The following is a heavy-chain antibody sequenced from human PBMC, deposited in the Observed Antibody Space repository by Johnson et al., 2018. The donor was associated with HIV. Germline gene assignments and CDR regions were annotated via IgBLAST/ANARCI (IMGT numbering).Heavy chain of an antibody. CDR3: ARDLPAIAARPGGAFDI. V-gene: IGHV3-30*02. Sequence: QVQLVESGGGVVQPGGSVRLSCAASGFTFSNYGMHWVRQAPGKGLEWVAFIRYDGSNKYYADSVKGRFTISRDNSKNTLYLQMNSLRAEDTAVYYCARDLPAIAARPGGAFDIWGQGTMVTVSS. CDR2: IRYDGSNK. D-gene: IGHD6-6*01. J-gene: IGHJ3*02. CDR1: GFTFSNYG.